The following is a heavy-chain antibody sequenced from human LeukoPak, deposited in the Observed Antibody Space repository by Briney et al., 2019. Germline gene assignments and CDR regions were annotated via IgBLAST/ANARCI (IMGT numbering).Heavy chain of an antibody. J-gene: IGHJ4*02. V-gene: IGHV3-11*01. CDR2: ISSTAYTI. CDR3: ARTLWGLTLLSSDY. CDR1: GFTFGDPY. D-gene: IGHD3-16*01. Sequence: GGSLRLSCAASGFTFGDPYMTWIRQAPGKGLEWVSYISSTAYTIFYADSVKGRFTISRDNAKNSLYLQMNSLRAEDTAIYYCARTLWGLTLLSSDYWGQGTLVTVSS.